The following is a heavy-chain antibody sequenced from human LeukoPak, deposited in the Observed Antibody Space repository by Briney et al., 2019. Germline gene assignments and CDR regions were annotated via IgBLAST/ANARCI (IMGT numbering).Heavy chain of an antibody. D-gene: IGHD3-10*01. J-gene: IGHJ4*02. Sequence: PGGSLRLSCAASGFTFTSYEMNWVRQAPGKGLEWVSYISSSGSTIYYADSVKGRFTISRDNAKNSLYLQMNNLRAEDTALYYCVSHRGSGPYWGQGTLVTVSS. CDR1: GFTFTSYE. V-gene: IGHV3-48*03. CDR3: VSHRGSGPY. CDR2: ISSSGSTI.